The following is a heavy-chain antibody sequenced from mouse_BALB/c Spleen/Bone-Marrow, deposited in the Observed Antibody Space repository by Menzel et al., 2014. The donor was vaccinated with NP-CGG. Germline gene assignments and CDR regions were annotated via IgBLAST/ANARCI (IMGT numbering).Heavy chain of an antibody. V-gene: IGHV5-4*02. J-gene: IGHJ4*01. D-gene: IGHD2-14*01. CDR3: ARTYRPFALDY. CDR1: GFTFSDYY. Sequence: DVQLQESGGGLVKPGGSLKLSCAASGFTFSDYYMYWVRQTPEKRLEWVATISDGGSYTDYPGSVKGRFTVSRDNAKNNLYLQMSSLKSEDTAMYFCARTYRPFALDYWGQGTSVTVSS. CDR2: ISDGGSYT.